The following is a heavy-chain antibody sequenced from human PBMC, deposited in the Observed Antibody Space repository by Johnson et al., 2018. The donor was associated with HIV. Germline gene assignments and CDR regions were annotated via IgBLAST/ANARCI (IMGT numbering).Heavy chain of an antibody. V-gene: IGHV3-15*01. J-gene: IGHJ3*02. CDR3: TTRRVVGATPTPDDAFDI. CDR2: IQSKTDGGTT. D-gene: IGHD1-26*01. CDR1: GFTVSSNY. Sequence: VQLVESGGGLIQPGGSLRLSCAAYGFTVSSNYMSWVRQAPGKGLEWVGRIQSKTDGGTTDYAAPVKGRFTISRDDSKNTLSLQMNSLKTEDTAVYYCTTRRVVGATPTPDDAFDIWGQGTMVTVSS.